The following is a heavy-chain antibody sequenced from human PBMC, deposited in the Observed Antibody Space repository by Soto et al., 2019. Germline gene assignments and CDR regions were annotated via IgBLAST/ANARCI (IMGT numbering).Heavy chain of an antibody. D-gene: IGHD5-12*01. J-gene: IGHJ4*02. V-gene: IGHV3-74*01. CDR1: GFAFSSYW. CDR2: INSDGSST. CDR3: ARGYDLLDY. Sequence: GGSLRLSCAASGFAFSSYWMHWVRQAPGKGLVWVSRINSDGSSTSYADSVKGRFTISRGNAKNTLYLQMNSLRAEDKAVYYCARGYDLLDYWGQGTLVTVSS.